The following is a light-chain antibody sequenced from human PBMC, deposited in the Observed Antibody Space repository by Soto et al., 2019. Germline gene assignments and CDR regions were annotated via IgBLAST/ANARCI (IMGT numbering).Light chain of an antibody. J-gene: IGKJ1*01. Sequence: PGDRATLSCRASQRVSSSYVAWYQQKPGQAPRLLIYGASSRATGIPDRFSGSGSGTDFTLTISRLEPEDFAVYYCQQYTTSPPTFGQGTKVEIK. V-gene: IGKV3-20*01. CDR1: QRVSSSY. CDR2: GAS. CDR3: QQYTTSPPT.